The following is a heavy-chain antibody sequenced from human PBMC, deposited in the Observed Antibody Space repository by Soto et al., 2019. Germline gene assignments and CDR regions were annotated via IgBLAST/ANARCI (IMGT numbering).Heavy chain of an antibody. D-gene: IGHD3-10*01. CDR1: GFSFSSYA. Sequence: EVQLLESGGGLVQPGGSLRLSCAASGFSFSSYAMSWVRQAPGTGLEWVSGSSGSGGSTFYADSVKGRFTISRDYSKNPLYQQMNSLRAEDTAVYYCAKGLELLLCFGVEGGFDYWGQGTLVTVAA. CDR3: AKGLELLLCFGVEGGFDY. CDR2: SSGSGGST. J-gene: IGHJ4*02. V-gene: IGHV3-23*01.